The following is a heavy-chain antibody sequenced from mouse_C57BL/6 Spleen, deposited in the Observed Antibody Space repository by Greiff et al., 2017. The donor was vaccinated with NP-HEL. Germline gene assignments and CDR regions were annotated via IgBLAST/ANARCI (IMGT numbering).Heavy chain of an antibody. J-gene: IGHJ4*01. Sequence: QVQLKESGAELVRPGASVKLSCKASGYTFTDYYINWVKQRPGQGLEWIARIYPGSGNTYYNEKFKGKATLTAEKSSSTAYMQLSSLTSEDSAVYFCARRGGLYYAMDYWGQGTSVTVSS. D-gene: IGHD3-3*01. V-gene: IGHV1-76*01. CDR3: ARRGGLYYAMDY. CDR1: GYTFTDYY. CDR2: IYPGSGNT.